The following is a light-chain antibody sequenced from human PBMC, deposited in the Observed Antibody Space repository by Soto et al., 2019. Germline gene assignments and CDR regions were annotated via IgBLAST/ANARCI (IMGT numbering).Light chain of an antibody. CDR1: QSVSSSY. CDR3: QQYGSSLPYT. CDR2: GAS. V-gene: IGKV3-20*01. Sequence: EIVLTQSPGTLSLSPGERATLSCRASQSVSSSYLAWYQQKPGQAPRLLIYGASSRATGIPDRFSGSGSGTDFTLTISRLEPEDFAVYYCQQYGSSLPYTFGHGTKLESK. J-gene: IGKJ2*01.